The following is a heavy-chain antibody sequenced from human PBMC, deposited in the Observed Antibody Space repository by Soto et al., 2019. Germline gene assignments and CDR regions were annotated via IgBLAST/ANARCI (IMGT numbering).Heavy chain of an antibody. CDR2: INPGNGYR. V-gene: IGHV1-3*01. D-gene: IGHD2-8*01. J-gene: IGHJ4*02. CDR1: GYTLPNYS. Sequence: QVQFVQSGAEVKKPGASVRLSCKPSGYTLPNYSIHWVRQAAGQGLQWLGWINPGNGYRESSRRFQVRLTLSMDNSATTFYMDLPSLRPEDTAMYFCTRDLNGGKPFDYGGQGTLVTVSS. CDR3: TRDLNGGKPFDY.